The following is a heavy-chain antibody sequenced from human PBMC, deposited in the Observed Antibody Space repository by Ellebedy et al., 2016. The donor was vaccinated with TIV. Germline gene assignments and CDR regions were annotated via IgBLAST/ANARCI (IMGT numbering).Heavy chain of an antibody. CDR3: ARDWGQQLVGHDAFHI. D-gene: IGHD6-13*01. J-gene: IGHJ3*02. CDR2: INSDSHSK. V-gene: IGHV3-21*01. CDR1: GFTFSAYS. Sequence: GESLKISXAASGFTFSAYSMNWVRRAPGKGLEWVSSINSDSHSKYYADSVKGRFTVSRDNAKNSLFLQMNSLRAEDTAVYYCARDWGQQLVGHDAFHIWGQGTTVTVSS.